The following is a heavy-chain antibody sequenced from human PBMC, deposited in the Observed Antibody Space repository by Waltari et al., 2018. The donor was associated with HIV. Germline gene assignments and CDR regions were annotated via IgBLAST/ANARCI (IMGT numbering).Heavy chain of an antibody. J-gene: IGHJ5*01. D-gene: IGHD2-21*01. CDR2: ISSSGSTT. Sequence: EVQLLESGGGLVQPGGSLRLSCAASGFTFSSYAMSWVRQAPGKGLQWVSIISSSGSTTYSADSVKGRVTISRDNSENTLYLQINSLRAEDTAVYYCAKGAFDMVVVSALDSWGHGTLVTVSS. V-gene: IGHV3-23*01. CDR3: AKGAFDMVVVSALDS. CDR1: GFTFSSYA.